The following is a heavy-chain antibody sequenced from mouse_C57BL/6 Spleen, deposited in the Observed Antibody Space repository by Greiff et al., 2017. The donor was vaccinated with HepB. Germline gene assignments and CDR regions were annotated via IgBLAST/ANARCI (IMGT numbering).Heavy chain of an antibody. J-gene: IGHJ2*01. CDR2: IDPSDSYT. D-gene: IGHD1-1*01. V-gene: IGHV1-50*01. CDR3: ARWDGSSYYFDY. Sequence: QVQLQQPGAELVKPGASVKLSCKASGYTFTSYWMQWVKQRPGQGLEWIGEIDPSDSYTNYNQKFKGKATLTVDTSSSTAYMQLSSLTSEDSAVYYCARWDGSSYYFDYWGQGTTLTVSS. CDR1: GYTFTSYW.